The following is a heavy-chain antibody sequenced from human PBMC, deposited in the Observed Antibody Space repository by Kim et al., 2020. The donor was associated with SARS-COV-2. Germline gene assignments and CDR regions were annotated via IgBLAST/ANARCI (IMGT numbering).Heavy chain of an antibody. CDR1: GYTFTSYC. CDR3: ARGGRSVDYYFDY. Sequence: ASVKVSCKASGYTFTSYCLHWVRQAPGQSLEWMGWIDVANTNTHYSENFQGRVTISRDTSATTVYIELSSLRSEDTAGSYCARGGRSVDYYFDYWGQGTLVTVSS. V-gene: IGHV1-3*01. CDR2: IDVANTNT. D-gene: IGHD6-25*01. J-gene: IGHJ4*02.